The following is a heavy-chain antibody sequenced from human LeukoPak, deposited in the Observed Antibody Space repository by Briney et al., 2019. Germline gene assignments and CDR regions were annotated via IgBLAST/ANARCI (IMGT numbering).Heavy chain of an antibody. CDR2: ISGSGGST. J-gene: IGHJ6*03. D-gene: IGHD3-16*02. CDR1: GFTFSSYA. Sequence: QPGGPLRLSCAASGFTFSSYAMSWVRQAPGKGLEWVSAISGSGGSTYHADSVKGRFTISRDNSKNTLYLQMNSLRAEDTAVYYCAKAHHNYVWGSYRLIYYYYYMDVWGKGTTVTVSS. CDR3: AKAHHNYVWGSYRLIYYYYYMDV. V-gene: IGHV3-23*01.